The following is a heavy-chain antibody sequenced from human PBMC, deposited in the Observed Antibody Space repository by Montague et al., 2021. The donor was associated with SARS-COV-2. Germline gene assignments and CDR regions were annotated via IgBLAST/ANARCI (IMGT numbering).Heavy chain of an antibody. J-gene: IGHJ4*02. V-gene: IGHV4-39*01. D-gene: IGHD3-10*01. CDR3: ASQPRNYYDSRSYWALGDD. CDR1: GGSISSSTYY. CDR2: MYYSGST. Sequence: SETLSLTCTVSGGSISSSTYYWGWLRQPPGQELDWIGSMYYSGSTYYNPSIKSRVSICVDTSKKQFSLKLSSVTAADAAVYYCASQPRNYYDSRSYWALGDDWGQGTLVTVSS.